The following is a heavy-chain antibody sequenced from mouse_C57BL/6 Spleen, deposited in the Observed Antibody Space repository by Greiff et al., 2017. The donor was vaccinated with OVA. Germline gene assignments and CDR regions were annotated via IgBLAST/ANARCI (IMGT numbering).Heavy chain of an antibody. CDR2: IRNKANNHAT. J-gene: IGHJ3*01. CDR3: TSLYDGYYGWFAY. V-gene: IGHV6-6*01. D-gene: IGHD2-3*01. CDR1: GFTFSDAW. Sequence: EVQVVESGGGLVQPGGSMKLSCAASGFTFSDAWMDWVRQSPEKGLEWVAEIRNKANNHATYYAESVKGRFTISRDDSKSSVYLQMNSLRAEDTGIYYCTSLYDGYYGWFAYWGQGTLVTVSA.